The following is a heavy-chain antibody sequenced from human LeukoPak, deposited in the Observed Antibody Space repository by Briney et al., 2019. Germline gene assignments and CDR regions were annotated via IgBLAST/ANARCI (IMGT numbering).Heavy chain of an antibody. J-gene: IGHJ4*02. Sequence: GGSLRLSCAASGFTLSSNSMNWVRQAPGKGLEWVSSTSSSSSYIYYADSVKGRFTISRDNAKNSLYLQMNSLRAEDTAVYYCARDRGDFWSGYYYDYWGQGTLVTVSS. CDR1: GFTLSSNS. V-gene: IGHV3-21*01. D-gene: IGHD3-3*01. CDR3: ARDRGDFWSGYYYDY. CDR2: TSSSSSYI.